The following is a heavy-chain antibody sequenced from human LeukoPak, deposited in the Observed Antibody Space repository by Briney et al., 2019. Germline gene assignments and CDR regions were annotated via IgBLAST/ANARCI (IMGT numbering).Heavy chain of an antibody. CDR2: IYTSGST. Sequence: SETLSLTCTVSGNSISSGDYYWSWIRQPAGKGLEWIGRIYTSGSTNYNPSLKSRVTISGDTSKNQFSLRLSSVTAADTAVYYCARASYSYDVNGWVPFDYWGQGTLVTVSS. J-gene: IGHJ4*02. V-gene: IGHV4-61*02. CDR1: GNSISSGDYY. D-gene: IGHD3-22*01. CDR3: ARASYSYDVNGWVPFDY.